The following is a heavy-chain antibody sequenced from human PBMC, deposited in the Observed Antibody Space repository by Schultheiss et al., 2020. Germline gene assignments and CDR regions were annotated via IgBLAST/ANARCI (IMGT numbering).Heavy chain of an antibody. CDR3: VKATVTTIHIFDY. Sequence: GGSLRLSCAASGFTFSDYYMSWIRQAPGKGLEWVSYISSSSSYTNYADSVKGRFTISRDNAKNSLYLQMNSLRAEDTAVYYCVKATVTTIHIFDYWGQGTLVNVYS. CDR1: GFTFSDYY. V-gene: IGHV3-11*06. CDR2: ISSSSSYT. D-gene: IGHD4-17*01. J-gene: IGHJ4*02.